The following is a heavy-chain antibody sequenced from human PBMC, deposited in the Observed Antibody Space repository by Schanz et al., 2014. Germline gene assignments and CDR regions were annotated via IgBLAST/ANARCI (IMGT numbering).Heavy chain of an antibody. V-gene: IGHV3-49*02. Sequence: DVQLVESGGGLVEPGQSLRLSCTVSGFTFENFPMSWFRQAPGKGLERVGLIRSKTYGGTTEYAASVIGRFTISRDDSRGIAYLQMNSLRAEDTAVYYCARACCRQENHYYYTGMDVWGQGTTVTVSS. CDR1: GFTFENFP. D-gene: IGHD2-15*01. CDR2: IRSKTYGGTT. J-gene: IGHJ6*02. CDR3: ARACCRQENHYYYTGMDV.